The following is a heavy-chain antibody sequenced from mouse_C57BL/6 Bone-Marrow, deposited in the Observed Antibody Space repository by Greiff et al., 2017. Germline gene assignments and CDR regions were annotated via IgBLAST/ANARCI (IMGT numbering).Heavy chain of an antibody. CDR3: ARGELGRYYAMDY. CDR1: GYTFTSYW. J-gene: IGHJ4*01. CDR2: IHPNSGST. Sequence: VQLQQPGAELVKPGASVKLSCKASGYTFTSYWMHWVKQRPGQGLEWIGMIHPNSGSTNYNEKFKSKATLTVDKSSSTAYMQLSSLTSDDSAVYYCARGELGRYYAMDYWGQGTSVTVSS. V-gene: IGHV1-64*01. D-gene: IGHD4-1*01.